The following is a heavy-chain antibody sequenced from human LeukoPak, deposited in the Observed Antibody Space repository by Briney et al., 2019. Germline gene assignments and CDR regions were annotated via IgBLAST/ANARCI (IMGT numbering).Heavy chain of an antibody. J-gene: IGHJ4*02. Sequence: SETLSLTCTVSGGSISSYYWSWIRQPAGKGLEWIGRIYTSGSTNYNPSLKSRVTMSVDTSKNQFSPKLSSVTAADTAVYYCARDCDYDSSGYYSPLFFDYWGQGTLVTVSS. CDR3: ARDCDYDSSGYYSPLFFDY. CDR2: IYTSGST. CDR1: GGSISSYY. V-gene: IGHV4-4*07. D-gene: IGHD3-22*01.